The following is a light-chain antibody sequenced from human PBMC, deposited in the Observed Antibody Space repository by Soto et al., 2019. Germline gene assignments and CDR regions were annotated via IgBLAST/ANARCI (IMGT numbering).Light chain of an antibody. Sequence: DIQMTPSPSTLSASVGDRVTITCRASQSMSSWLAWYQQKPGKAPRVLIYDASSLESGVPSRFSGSGSGTEFTLTISSLQPDDFAAYFCQQYDSYPRTFGQGTKVDIK. CDR3: QQYDSYPRT. J-gene: IGKJ1*01. CDR2: DAS. V-gene: IGKV1-5*01. CDR1: QSMSSW.